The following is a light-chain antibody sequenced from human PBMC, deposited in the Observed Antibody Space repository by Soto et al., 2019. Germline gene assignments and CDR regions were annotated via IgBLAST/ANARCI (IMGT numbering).Light chain of an antibody. Sequence: EIVLTQSPDTLSLSPGERATLFCRASQTLSINSLAWYQQKPGQAPRLLIYAASTRDTGIPDRFIGSGSGTDFALTINRLEPEDFAVYYCQQYDGAPLTCGPGTKVDVK. CDR3: QQYDGAPLT. CDR1: QTLSINS. CDR2: AAS. J-gene: IGKJ3*01. V-gene: IGKV3-20*01.